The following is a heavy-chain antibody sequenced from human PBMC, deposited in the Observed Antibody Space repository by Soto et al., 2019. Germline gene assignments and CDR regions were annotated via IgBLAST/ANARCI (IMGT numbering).Heavy chain of an antibody. D-gene: IGHD4-4*01. V-gene: IGHV1-2*02. CDR3: ASHPVTVTTGFYYYGMDV. CDR1: GHTFTGYY. J-gene: IGHJ6*02. Sequence: GASVKVSCKASGHTFTGYYMHWVRQAPGQGLEWMGWINPNSGGTNYAQKFQGRVTMTRDTSISTAYMELSRLRSDDTAVYYCASHPVTVTTGFYYYGMDVWGQGTTVTVSS. CDR2: INPNSGGT.